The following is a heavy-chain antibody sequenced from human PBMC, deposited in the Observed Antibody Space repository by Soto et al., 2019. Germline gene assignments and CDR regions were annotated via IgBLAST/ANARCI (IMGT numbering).Heavy chain of an antibody. V-gene: IGHV4-61*01. CDR2: IYHSGST. CDR3: ARDKGIQLWSDGMDV. J-gene: IGHJ6*02. D-gene: IGHD5-18*01. CDR1: GGSVSSGSYY. Sequence: PSETLSLTCTVSGGSVSSGSYYWSWIRQPPGKGLEWIGYIYHSGSTYYNPSLKSRVTISVDRSKSQFSLKLSSVTAADTAVYYCARDKGIQLWSDGMDVWGQGTTVTVSS.